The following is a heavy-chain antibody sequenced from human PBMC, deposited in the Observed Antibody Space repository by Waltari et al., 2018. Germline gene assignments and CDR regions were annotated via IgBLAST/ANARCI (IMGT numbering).Heavy chain of an antibody. J-gene: IGHJ2*01. CDR1: GMTFTTYG. V-gene: IGHV3-48*04. CDR3: AGIRRGFWFFDL. Sequence: EVQLVESGGGLVQPGGSLRLSCAASGMTFTTYGMNWVRQAPGKGLEWISYVSGDSGYIYYADSVRCRFTISRDNAQNSMYLQMNNLRADDTAVYYCAGIRRGFWFFDLWGRGTLVTVSS. D-gene: IGHD3-10*01. CDR2: VSGDSGYI.